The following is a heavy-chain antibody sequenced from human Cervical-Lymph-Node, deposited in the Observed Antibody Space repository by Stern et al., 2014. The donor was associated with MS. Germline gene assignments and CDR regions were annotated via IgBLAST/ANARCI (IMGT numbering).Heavy chain of an antibody. V-gene: IGHV1-69*01. CDR2: IIPGFGTP. CDR1: GGTFSTHA. D-gene: IGHD5-18*01. Sequence: VQLVQSGAAVKKSGSSVRVSCKASGGTFSTHAITWVRQAPGQGLEWMGGIIPGFGTPKYARKFQGRVTITADGSTSTAYMDLSSLRSEDAAVYYCARGWAAMGQDFYYGLDVWGQGTTVTVSS. CDR3: ARGWAAMGQDFYYGLDV. J-gene: IGHJ6*02.